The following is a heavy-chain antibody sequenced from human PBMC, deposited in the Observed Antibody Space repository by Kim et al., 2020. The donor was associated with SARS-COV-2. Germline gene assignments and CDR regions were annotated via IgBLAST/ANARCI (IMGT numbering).Heavy chain of an antibody. D-gene: IGHD1-1*01. J-gene: IGHJ4*02. CDR2: GSH. Sequence: GSHHHTPSLKSRVTISVDTSKNQFSLKLSSVTAADTAVYYCASGYNFDYWGQGTLVTVSS. CDR3: ASGYNFDY. V-gene: IGHV4-34*01.